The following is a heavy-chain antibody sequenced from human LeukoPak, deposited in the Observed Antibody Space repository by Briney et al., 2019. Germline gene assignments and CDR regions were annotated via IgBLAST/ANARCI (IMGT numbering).Heavy chain of an antibody. CDR3: ARDRHQLLFNPLDY. Sequence: GGSLRLSCAASGFTFSDYYMSWIRQAPGKGLEWVSYISSSGSTIYYADSVKGRFTISRVNAKNSLYLQMNSLRAEDTAVYYCARDRHQLLFNPLDYWGQGTLVTVSS. V-gene: IGHV3-11*04. J-gene: IGHJ4*02. CDR1: GFTFSDYY. CDR2: ISSSGSTI. D-gene: IGHD2-2*01.